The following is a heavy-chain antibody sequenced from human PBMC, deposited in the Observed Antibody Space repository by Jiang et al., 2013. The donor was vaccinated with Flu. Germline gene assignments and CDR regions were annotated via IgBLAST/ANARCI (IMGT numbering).Heavy chain of an antibody. V-gene: IGHV1-3*01. CDR1: GYTFTSYA. CDR3: ARGLSFSLATVTTIPDV. CDR2: INAGNGNT. Sequence: SGAEVKKPGASVKVSCKASGYTFTSYAMHWVRQAPGQRLEWMGWINAGNGNTKYSQKFQGRVTITRDTSASTAYMELSSLRSEDTAVYYCARGLSFSLATVTTIPDVWGQGTTVTVSS. J-gene: IGHJ6*02. D-gene: IGHD4-17*01.